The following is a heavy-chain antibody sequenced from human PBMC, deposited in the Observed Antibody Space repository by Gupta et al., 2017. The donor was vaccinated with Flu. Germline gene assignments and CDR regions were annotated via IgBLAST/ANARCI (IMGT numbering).Heavy chain of an antibody. CDR3: ATWNGNSWYLQY. D-gene: IGHD6-13*01. J-gene: IGHJ4*02. CDR1: FA. Sequence: FAMSWVRQAPGKGREWVSAISGSGNTREDADSVKGRFNSYRDNSKNILYLPLASRRGEDRAVYYWATWNGNSWYLQYWGQGTLVTVSS. CDR2: ISGSGNTR. V-gene: IGHV3-23*01.